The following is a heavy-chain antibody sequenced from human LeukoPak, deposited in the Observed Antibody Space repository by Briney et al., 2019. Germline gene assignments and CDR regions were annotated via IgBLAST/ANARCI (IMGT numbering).Heavy chain of an antibody. J-gene: IGHJ3*02. CDR2: IYYSGST. V-gene: IGHV4-39*01. D-gene: IGHD3-10*01. CDR3: AGQNEYGSGSYVPNDAFDI. Sequence: SETLSLTCTVSGGSISSSSYYWGWIRQPPGKGLEWIGSIYYSGSTYYNPSLKSRVTISVDTSKNQFSLKLSSVTAADTAVYYCAGQNEYGSGSYVPNDAFDIWGQGTMVTVSS. CDR1: GGSISSSSYY.